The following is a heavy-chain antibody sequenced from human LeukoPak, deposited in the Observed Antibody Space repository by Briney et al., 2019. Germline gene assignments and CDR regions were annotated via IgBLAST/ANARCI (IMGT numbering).Heavy chain of an antibody. D-gene: IGHD4/OR15-4a*01. J-gene: IGHJ4*02. Sequence: GGSLRLSCAASGFTFSDYYMSWLRQAPGKGLEGVSYISSSSRYTNYADSVKGRFTISRDNAKNSLYLQMNSLRAEDTALYYCARVVHANLNYWGQGTLVTVSS. CDR1: GFTFSDYY. V-gene: IGHV3-11*05. CDR2: ISSSSRYT. CDR3: ARVVHANLNY.